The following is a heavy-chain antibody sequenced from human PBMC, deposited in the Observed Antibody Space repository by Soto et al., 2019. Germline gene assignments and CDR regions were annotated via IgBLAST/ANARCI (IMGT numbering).Heavy chain of an antibody. D-gene: IGHD1-26*01. J-gene: IGHJ4*02. V-gene: IGHV2-26*01. CDR3: ARIDYTGSPLIDY. CDR2: ILSTGET. CDR1: GFSLTLGRMA. Sequence: SGPTLVNPTGTLTLTCSVSGFSLTLGRMAVTWIRQPPGKALEWLAHILSTGETSYATSLKTRVTISKDISKSQVLLTMTNVDPVDTATYFCARIDYTGSPLIDYWGQGTLVTVSS.